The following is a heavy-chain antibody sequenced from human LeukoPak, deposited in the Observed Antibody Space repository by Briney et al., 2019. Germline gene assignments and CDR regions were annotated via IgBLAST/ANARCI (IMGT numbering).Heavy chain of an antibody. CDR2: IYTSGST. J-gene: IGHJ3*02. V-gene: IGHV4-4*07. CDR1: GGSISSYY. Sequence: SETLSLTCTVSGGSISSYYWSWIRQPAGKGLEWIGRIYTSGSTNYNPSLKSRVTMSVDTSKNQFSLKLSSVTAADTAVYYCARDIAYYDSSGYPRDAFDIWGKGTTVTVSP. D-gene: IGHD3-22*01. CDR3: ARDIAYYDSSGYPRDAFDI.